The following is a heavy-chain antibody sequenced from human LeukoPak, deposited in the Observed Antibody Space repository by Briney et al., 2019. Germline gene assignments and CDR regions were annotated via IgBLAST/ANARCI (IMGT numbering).Heavy chain of an antibody. D-gene: IGHD3-10*01. CDR1: GFAFSSYG. CDR3: ARDYYGSGNFVFDY. CDR2: ITASAPSPI. V-gene: IGHV3-48*04. Sequence: GGSLRLSCAASGFAFSSYGMNWVRQAPGKGLEWISYITASAPSPIYYADSVKGRFTTSRDNAKNSLYLQMNSLRAEDTAVYYCARDYYGSGNFVFDYWGQGALVTVSS. J-gene: IGHJ4*02.